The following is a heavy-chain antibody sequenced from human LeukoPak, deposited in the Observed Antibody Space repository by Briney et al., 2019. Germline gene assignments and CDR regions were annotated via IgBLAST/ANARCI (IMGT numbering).Heavy chain of an antibody. CDR3: ASVPGAYFFDY. D-gene: IGHD2-2*01. J-gene: IGHJ4*02. Sequence: PSETLSLTCAVSGYTSGYQWGWIRQPPGKGLEWIGSLHHSGTTYYNPSLKSRVTMSVDTSKKQFSLNLSSVTAADTAMYYCASVPGAYFFDYWGQGILVTVSS. CDR1: GYTSGYQ. CDR2: LHHSGTT. V-gene: IGHV4-38-2*01.